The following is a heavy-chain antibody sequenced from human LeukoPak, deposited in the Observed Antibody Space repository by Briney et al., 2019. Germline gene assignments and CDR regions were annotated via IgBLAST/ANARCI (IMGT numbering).Heavy chain of an antibody. CDR2: IYYSGST. CDR3: ARVTGYDWESSYDY. D-gene: IGHD5-12*01. J-gene: IGHJ4*02. CDR1: GFTFSSYW. Sequence: PGGSLRLSCAASGFTFSSYWMSWVRQPPGKGLEWIGYIYYSGSTNYNPSLKSRVTISVDTSKNQFSLKLSSVTAADTAVYYCARVTGYDWESSYDYWGQGTLVTVSS. V-gene: IGHV4-59*01.